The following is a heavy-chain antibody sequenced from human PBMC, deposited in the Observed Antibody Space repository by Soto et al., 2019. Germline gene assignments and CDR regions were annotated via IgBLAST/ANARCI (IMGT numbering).Heavy chain of an antibody. V-gene: IGHV3-73*01. CDR2: IRSKANSYAT. D-gene: IGHD3-3*01. J-gene: IGHJ6*03. Sequence: GGSLRLSCAASGFTFSGSAMHWVRQASGKGLEWVGRIRSKANSYATAYAASVKGRFTISRDDSKNTAYLKMNSLKTEDTAVYYCTSQIFVPGYYYYYMDVWGKGTTVTVSS. CDR1: GFTFSGSA. CDR3: TSQIFVPGYYYYYMDV.